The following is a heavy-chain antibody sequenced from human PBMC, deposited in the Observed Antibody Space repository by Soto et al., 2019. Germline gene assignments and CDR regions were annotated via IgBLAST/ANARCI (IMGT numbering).Heavy chain of an antibody. D-gene: IGHD3-22*01. Sequence: EVQLVESGGGLVQPGGSLRLSCAASGFTFSSYWMHWVRQAPGKGLVWVSRINSDGSSTSYADSVKGRFTISRDNAKNTLYLQMNSLRAEDTAVYYCAREKDRYYYDSSGSLDYWGQGTLVTVSS. V-gene: IGHV3-74*01. CDR1: GFTFSSYW. J-gene: IGHJ4*02. CDR3: AREKDRYYYDSSGSLDY. CDR2: INSDGSST.